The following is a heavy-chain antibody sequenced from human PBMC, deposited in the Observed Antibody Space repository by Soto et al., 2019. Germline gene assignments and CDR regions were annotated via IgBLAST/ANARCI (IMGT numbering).Heavy chain of an antibody. D-gene: IGHD4-17*01. CDR2: IYYSGST. V-gene: IGHV4-61*01. CDR3: ARVTDYGDYYFDY. CDR1: CGSVSSGSYY. J-gene: IGHJ4*02. Sequence: PSETLSLTCTVSCGSVSSGSYYWSWIRQPPGKGLEWIGYIYYSGSTNYNPSLKSRVTVSVDTSKNQFSLKLSSVTAADTAVYYCARVTDYGDYYFDYWGQGTLVTVSS.